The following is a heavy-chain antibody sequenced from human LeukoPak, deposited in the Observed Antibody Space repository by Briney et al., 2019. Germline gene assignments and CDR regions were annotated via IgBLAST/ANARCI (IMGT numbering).Heavy chain of an antibody. J-gene: IGHJ4*02. Sequence: PSGTLSLTCTVSGYSISSGYYWGWIRPPPGKGLEGFEVINHSGSINYNPSLKSRVTISGDTSKNQLSLKLSCVTAADPAVYYCARRNYYGSGSYLYWGQGTLVTVSS. V-gene: IGHV4-38-2*02. CDR2: INHSGSI. CDR3: ARRNYYGSGSYLY. CDR1: GYSISSGYY. D-gene: IGHD3-10*01.